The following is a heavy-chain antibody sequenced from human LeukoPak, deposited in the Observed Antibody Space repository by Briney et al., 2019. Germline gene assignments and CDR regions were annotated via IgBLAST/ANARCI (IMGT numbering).Heavy chain of an antibody. CDR1: GYTFTGYY. J-gene: IGHJ5*02. Sequence: ASMKVSCKASGYTFTGYYMHWVRQAPGQGLEWMGWINPNSGGTNYAQKFQGRVTMTRDTSISTAYMELSRLRSDDTAVYYCARDSTYYYDSSGFRRWFDPWGQGTLVTVSS. V-gene: IGHV1-2*02. D-gene: IGHD3-22*01. CDR2: INPNSGGT. CDR3: ARDSTYYYDSSGFRRWFDP.